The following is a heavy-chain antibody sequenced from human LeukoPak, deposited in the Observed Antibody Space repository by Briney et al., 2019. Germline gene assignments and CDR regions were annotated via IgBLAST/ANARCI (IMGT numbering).Heavy chain of an antibody. V-gene: IGHV1-8*01. Sequence: AAGKVCCKAAGYTFTSYDINWVRQATGQGLEWMGGMNPNGGNTGYAQKFQGRVTMTRNTAISTAYMELSSLRSEDTAVYYCARGFVGLQVYYYYYMDVWGKGTTVTVSS. CDR2: MNPNGGNT. CDR1: GYTFTSYD. J-gene: IGHJ6*03. D-gene: IGHD4-11*01. CDR3: ARGFVGLQVYYYYYMDV.